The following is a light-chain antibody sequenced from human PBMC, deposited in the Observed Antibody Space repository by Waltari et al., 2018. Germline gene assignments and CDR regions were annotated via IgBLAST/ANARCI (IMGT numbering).Light chain of an antibody. CDR2: WAS. CDR3: QQYSSPSSIT. CDR1: QTILYSGNNRQC. Sequence: IVMTQSPDSLAVSLGERATINCKSSQTILYSGNNRQCLAWYQQKPGQPLRLLIYWASSRESGVPDRFSGSGSGTDFTLTISSLQAEDVAVYYCQQYSSPSSITFGQGTRLEIK. J-gene: IGKJ5*01. V-gene: IGKV4-1*01.